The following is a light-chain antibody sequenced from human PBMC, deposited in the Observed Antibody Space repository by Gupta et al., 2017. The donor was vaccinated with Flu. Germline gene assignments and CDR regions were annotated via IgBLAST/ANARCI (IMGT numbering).Light chain of an antibody. CDR1: QTINNNY. CDR3: QQYGTSSLYS. Sequence: IVLTQSPGTLSLSPGERATLSCKASQTINNNYLAWYQQKPGQAPRLLIYAASSRAAGIPDSFSGSGSGTDFTLTITRREPEDFAVYYCQQYGTSSLYSFGQGTKLEIK. V-gene: IGKV3-20*01. J-gene: IGKJ2*03. CDR2: AAS.